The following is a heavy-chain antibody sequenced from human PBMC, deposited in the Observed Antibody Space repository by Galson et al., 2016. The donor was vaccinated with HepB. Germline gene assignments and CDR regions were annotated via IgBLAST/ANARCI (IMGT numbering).Heavy chain of an antibody. CDR1: GFSFSTSG. D-gene: IGHD3-3*01. Sequence: SLRLSCAASGFSFSTSGMHWVRQAPGKGPEWVASISYDGSTTRYADSVRGRFTMSRDNSMNTLFLQMDSLRGENTAVYYCVKDSAYYDFWRRNWYFDLWGRGTLVTVSS. V-gene: IGHV3-30*18. CDR2: ISYDGSTT. J-gene: IGHJ2*01. CDR3: VKDSAYYDFWRRNWYFDL.